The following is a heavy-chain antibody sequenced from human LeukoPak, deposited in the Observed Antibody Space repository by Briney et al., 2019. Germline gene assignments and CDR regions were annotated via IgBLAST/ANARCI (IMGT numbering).Heavy chain of an antibody. CDR3: ARESYSSGWYGQGYYYYMDV. V-gene: IGHV3-48*03. D-gene: IGHD6-19*01. J-gene: IGHJ6*03. CDR2: ISSSGSTI. Sequence: GGSLRLSCAASGFTFSSYEMNWVRQAPGKGLEWVSYISSSGSTIYYADSVKGRFTISRDNAKNSLYLQMNSLRAEDTALYYCARESYSSGWYGQGYYYYMDVWGKGTTVTVSS. CDR1: GFTFSSYE.